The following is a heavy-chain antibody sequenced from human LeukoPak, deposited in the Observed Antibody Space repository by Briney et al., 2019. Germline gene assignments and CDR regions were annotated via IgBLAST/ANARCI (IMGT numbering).Heavy chain of an antibody. CDR3: AKDHGSGSYFFFGAFDI. Sequence: GGSLRLSCAAPGFTFSSYAMSWVRQAPGKGLEWVSAISGSGGSTYYADSVKGRFTISRDNSKNTLYLQMNSLRAKDTAVYYCAKDHGSGSYFFFGAFDIWGQGTMVTVSS. J-gene: IGHJ3*02. V-gene: IGHV3-23*01. CDR1: GFTFSSYA. CDR2: ISGSGGST. D-gene: IGHD3-10*01.